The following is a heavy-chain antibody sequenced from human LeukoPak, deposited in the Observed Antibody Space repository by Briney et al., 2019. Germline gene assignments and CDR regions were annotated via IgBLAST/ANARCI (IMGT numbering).Heavy chain of an antibody. Sequence: ETLSLTCAVFGGPFTGYYWSWIRQAPGKGLEWVGRIKSKTDGGNTYYADSVKGRFTILRDNSKDTVFLQMNSLRAQDTAVYYCAKDCSRDGGNSGGYFQHWGRGTLVTVSS. J-gene: IGHJ1*01. CDR3: AKDCSRDGGNSGGYFQH. V-gene: IGHV3-23*01. CDR1: GGPFTGYY. CDR2: IKSKTDGGNT. D-gene: IGHD2-21*02.